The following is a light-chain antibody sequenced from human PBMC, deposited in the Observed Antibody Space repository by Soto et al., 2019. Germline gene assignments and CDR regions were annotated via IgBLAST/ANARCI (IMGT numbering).Light chain of an antibody. CDR2: DAA. J-gene: IGKJ4*01. V-gene: IGKV1-33*01. CDR1: QDFTNY. CDR3: QQYENRPLT. Sequence: DIQLTQSPPSLSASVGDGVTITCQASQDFTNYLNWYQHKSGKSPKLLIFDAANLEAGVPSRFSGRGSGTQFTFTISSLQHEDVATYYCQQYENRPLTFGGGTKVE.